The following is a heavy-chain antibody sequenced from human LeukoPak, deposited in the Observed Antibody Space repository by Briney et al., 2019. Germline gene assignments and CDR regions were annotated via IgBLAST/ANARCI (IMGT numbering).Heavy chain of an antibody. CDR2: IIPILGIA. Sequence: GASVKVSCKASGGTFSSYAISWVRQAPGQGLEWMGRIIPILGIANYAQKFQGRVTITADKSTSTAYMELSSLRSEDTAVYYCARDSSYYYDSSGYYCDYWGQGTLVTVSS. CDR1: GGTFSSYA. V-gene: IGHV1-69*04. J-gene: IGHJ4*02. D-gene: IGHD3-22*01. CDR3: ARDSSYYYDSSGYYCDY.